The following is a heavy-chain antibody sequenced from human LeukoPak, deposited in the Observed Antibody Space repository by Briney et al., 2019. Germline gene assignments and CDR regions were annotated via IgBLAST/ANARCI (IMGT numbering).Heavy chain of an antibody. CDR2: ISGTGGST. D-gene: IGHD3-22*01. J-gene: IGHJ4*02. CDR3: AKNSMIVAVSESLDY. V-gene: IGHV3-23*01. CDR1: GFTFSSYG. Sequence: PGGSQRLSCAASGFTFSSYGVSWVRQAPGKGLEWVSSISGTGGSTYYADSVKGRFTISRDNSKNTLYLQMNSLRAEDTAVYYCAKNSMIVAVSESLDYWGQGTLVTVSS.